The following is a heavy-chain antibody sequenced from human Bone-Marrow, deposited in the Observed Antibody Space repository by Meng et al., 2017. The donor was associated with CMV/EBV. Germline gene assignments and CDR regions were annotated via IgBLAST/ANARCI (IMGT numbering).Heavy chain of an antibody. CDR1: GYTFTGYY. J-gene: IGHJ6*02. Sequence: ASVKVSCKASGYTFTGYYMHWVRQAPGQGLEWMGWINPNSGGTNYAQKFQGRVTMTRDTSISTAYMELSRLRSDDTAVYYCARAPPRYDFWSGYPYYYYGMDVWGQGTTVTVSS. CDR3: ARAPPRYDFWSGYPYYYYGMDV. CDR2: INPNSGGT. D-gene: IGHD3-3*01. V-gene: IGHV1-2*02.